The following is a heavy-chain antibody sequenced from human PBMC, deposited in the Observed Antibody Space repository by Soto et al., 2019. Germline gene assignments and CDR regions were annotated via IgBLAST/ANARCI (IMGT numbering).Heavy chain of an antibody. CDR2: ISYDGSNK. J-gene: IGHJ6*02. CDR1: GFTFSSYG. CDR3: AKDAAIFGVVIDPYYYYGMDV. Sequence: QVQLVESGGGVVQPGRSLRLSCAASGFTFSSYGMHWVRQAPGKGLEWVAVISYDGSNKYYADSVKGRFTISRDNSKNTLYLQMNSVRAEDTAVYYCAKDAAIFGVVIDPYYYYGMDVWGQGTTVTVSS. V-gene: IGHV3-30*18. D-gene: IGHD3-3*01.